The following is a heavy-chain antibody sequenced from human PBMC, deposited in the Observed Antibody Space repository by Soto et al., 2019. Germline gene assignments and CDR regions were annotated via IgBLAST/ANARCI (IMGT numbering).Heavy chain of an antibody. CDR2: IAPMFGTT. J-gene: IGHJ3*01. V-gene: IGHV1-69*01. CDR3: ARDLADVHLWDAFDV. Sequence: QVQLVQSGPELKKPGSSVKVSCKAPGDTFNSYGISWVRQAPGQGLEWMGGIAPMFGTTNLALKFEDRVTLTADALTTTVYMEIRGLTSEDTAVYYCARDLADVHLWDAFDVWGHGTRVTVSS. CDR1: GDTFNSYG. D-gene: IGHD6-13*01.